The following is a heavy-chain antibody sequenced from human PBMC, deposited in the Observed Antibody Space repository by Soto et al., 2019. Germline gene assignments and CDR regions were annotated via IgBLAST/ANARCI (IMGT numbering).Heavy chain of an antibody. D-gene: IGHD2-15*01. J-gene: IGHJ6*03. Sequence: PGGSLRLSCAASGFSLSSYAMNWVRQAPGKGLEWVSSISSSSYYIYYADSVKGRFTISRDNAKDSLYLQMDGLRAEDTAVYYCAWGYCSGDNCQTYYYYYLDVWGKGTTVTVSS. V-gene: IGHV3-21*01. CDR1: GFSLSSYA. CDR2: ISSSSYYI. CDR3: AWGYCSGDNCQTYYYYYLDV.